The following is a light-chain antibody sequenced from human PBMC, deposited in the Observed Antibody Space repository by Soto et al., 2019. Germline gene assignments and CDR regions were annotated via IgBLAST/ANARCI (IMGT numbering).Light chain of an antibody. J-gene: IGKJ2*01. V-gene: IGKV3-15*01. CDR1: QSVSSN. CDR2: GAS. CDR3: QQYSDWPTYT. Sequence: EIVMTQSPATLSVSPGERATLSCRASQSVSSNVAWYQQRPGQAPRLLIYGASTRATGIPARFSGSGSGTEFILTISSLQSEDLAAYYCQQYSDWPTYTFGQGTKLEMK.